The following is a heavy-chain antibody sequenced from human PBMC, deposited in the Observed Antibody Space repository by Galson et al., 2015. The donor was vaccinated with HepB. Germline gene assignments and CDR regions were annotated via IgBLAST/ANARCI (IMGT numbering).Heavy chain of an antibody. CDR1: GYSFSSYG. D-gene: IGHD1-7*01. CDR3: ARYTGTYLGYDY. J-gene: IGHJ4*02. CDR2: IWFDASKK. V-gene: IGHV3-33*01. Sequence: SLRLSCAGSGYSFSSYGIHWVRQAPGKGLEWVAVIWFDASKKYYADSVKGRFIISRDNADDTLFLQMNSLRVEDTAIYYCARYTGTYLGYDYWGQGALVAVSS.